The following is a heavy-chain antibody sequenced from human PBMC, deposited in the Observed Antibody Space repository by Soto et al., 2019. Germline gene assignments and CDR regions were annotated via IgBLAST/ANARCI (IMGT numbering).Heavy chain of an antibody. CDR3: ARQFLPPDYDILTGYYQNWFDP. CDR2: INPASGKT. Sequence: GAPAKISCTASRYTFSISVVALARQAPGQKLEWLGWINPASGKTKYSQKFQGRVTITRDTSISTAYMELSRLRSDDTAMYYCARQFLPPDYDILTGYYQNWFDPWGQGTLVTVSS. V-gene: IGHV1-3*01. D-gene: IGHD3-9*01. J-gene: IGHJ5*02. CDR1: RYTFSISV.